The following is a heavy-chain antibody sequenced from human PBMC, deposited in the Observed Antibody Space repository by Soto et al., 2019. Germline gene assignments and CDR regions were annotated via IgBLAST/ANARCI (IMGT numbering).Heavy chain of an antibody. Sequence: SETLSLTCTVSGGSISSYYWSWIRQPPGKGLEWIGYIYYSGSTNYNPSLKSRVTISVDTSKNQFSLKLSSVTAADTAVYYCARDYGSGSYYAQINWFDPWGQGTLVTVSS. V-gene: IGHV4-59*01. CDR2: IYYSGST. CDR1: GGSISSYY. J-gene: IGHJ5*02. CDR3: ARDYGSGSYYAQINWFDP. D-gene: IGHD3-10*01.